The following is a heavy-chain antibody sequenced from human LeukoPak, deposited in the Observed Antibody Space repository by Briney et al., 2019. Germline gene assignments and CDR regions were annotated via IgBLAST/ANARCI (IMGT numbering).Heavy chain of an antibody. CDR3: ARDRITMIAVVGAFDI. V-gene: IGHV3-48*03. CDR2: ISSSGSTI. J-gene: IGHJ3*02. CDR1: GFTFSSYE. D-gene: IGHD3-22*01. Sequence: GGSLRLSCAASGFTFSSYEMNWVRQAPGKGLEWVSYISSSGSTIYYADSVKGRFTISRDNAENSLYLQMNSLRAEGTAVYYCARDRITMIAVVGAFDIWGQGTMVTVSS.